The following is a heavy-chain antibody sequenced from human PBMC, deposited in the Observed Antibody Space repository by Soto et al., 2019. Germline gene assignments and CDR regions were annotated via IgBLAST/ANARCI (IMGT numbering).Heavy chain of an antibody. CDR3: VRRHVSATGIDWFDP. Sequence: ASVKVSWKASGYTFTSYGIHWVRQAPGQRLEWMGWINAANGDTKYSPKFQGRVTITRDTSASTAYMELSSLRSEDTAVYYCVRRHVSATGIDWFDPWGQGTLVTVSS. CDR2: INAANGDT. V-gene: IGHV1-3*01. CDR1: GYTFTSYG. D-gene: IGHD6-13*01. J-gene: IGHJ5*02.